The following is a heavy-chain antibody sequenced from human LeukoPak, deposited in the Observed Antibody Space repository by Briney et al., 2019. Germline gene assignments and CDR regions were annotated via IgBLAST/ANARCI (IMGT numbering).Heavy chain of an antibody. Sequence: SETLSLTCTVSGGSISSYYWSWIRQPPGKGLEWIGYIYYSGSTTYNPSLKSRVTISVDTSKNQFSLKLSSVTAADTSVYYCARQPWGYGSGSYADYWGQGTLVTVSS. J-gene: IGHJ4*02. CDR1: GGSISSYY. D-gene: IGHD3-10*01. V-gene: IGHV4-59*08. CDR2: IYYSGST. CDR3: ARQPWGYGSGSYADY.